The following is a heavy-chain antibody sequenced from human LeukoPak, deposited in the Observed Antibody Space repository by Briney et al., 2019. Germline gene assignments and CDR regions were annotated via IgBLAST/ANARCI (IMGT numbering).Heavy chain of an antibody. J-gene: IGHJ4*02. CDR3: ARAMAATDYDFWSGYPYFDY. D-gene: IGHD3-3*01. CDR1: GYSFTNYW. CDR2: IYPGDSDT. V-gene: IGHV5-51*01. Sequence: GESLQISCQGSGYSFTNYWIGWVRQMPGKGLEWMGIIYPGDSDTKYSPSFQGQVTISADKSIGAAYLQWSSLKASDTAMYYCARAMAATDYDFWSGYPYFDYWGQGTPVTVSS.